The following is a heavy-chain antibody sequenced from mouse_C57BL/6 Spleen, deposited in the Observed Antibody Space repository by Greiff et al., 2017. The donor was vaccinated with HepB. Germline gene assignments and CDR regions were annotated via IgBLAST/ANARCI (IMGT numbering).Heavy chain of an antibody. CDR3: ARRRDMNFDY. J-gene: IGHJ2*01. CDR1: GFTFSDYG. Sequence: EVQRVESGGGLVKPGGSLKLSCAASGFTFSDYGMHWVRQAPEKGLEWVAYISSGSSTIYYADTVKVRFTISRDNAKNTLFLQMTSLRSEDTAMYYCARRRDMNFDYWGQGTTLTVSS. CDR2: ISSGSSTI. D-gene: IGHD3-3*01. V-gene: IGHV5-17*01.